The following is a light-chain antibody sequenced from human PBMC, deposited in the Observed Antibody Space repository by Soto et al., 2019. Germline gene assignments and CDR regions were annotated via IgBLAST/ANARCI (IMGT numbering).Light chain of an antibody. CDR2: DVS. J-gene: IGKJ5*01. CDR1: QSVSSY. Sequence: EIVLTQSPATLSLSPGERATLSCRASQSVSSYLAWYQQKPGQAPRLLIYDVSNRATCIPARFSGSGSGTDFTLTISSLEPEDFAVYYCQQRSNWPPRITFGQGTRLEIK. CDR3: QQRSNWPPRIT. V-gene: IGKV3-11*01.